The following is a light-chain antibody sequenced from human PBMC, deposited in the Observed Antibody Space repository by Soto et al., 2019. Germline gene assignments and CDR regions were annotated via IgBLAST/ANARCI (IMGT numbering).Light chain of an antibody. V-gene: IGKV1-6*01. CDR3: LQDNSYPLT. Sequence: IQMTQSPATLSGSVLYRVTITFLASQVIRNDLGFYQQKPGKAPNLLIYATSSLQGGVPSRFSGSGSGTDFTLTISSLQPEDFATYYCLQDNSYPLTFGGGTKV. CDR1: QVIRND. J-gene: IGKJ4*01. CDR2: ATS.